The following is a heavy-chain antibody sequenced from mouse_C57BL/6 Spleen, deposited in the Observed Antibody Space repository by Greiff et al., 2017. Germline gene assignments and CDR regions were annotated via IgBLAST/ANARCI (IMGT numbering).Heavy chain of an antibody. V-gene: IGHV1-18*01. CDR3: ARYVTTVVAHWYFDV. CDR1: GYTFTDYN. Sequence: EVQLQQSGPELVKPGASVKIPCKASGYTFTDYNMDWVKQSHGKSLEWIGDINPNNGGTIYNQKFKGKATLTVDKSSSTAYMGLRSLTSEDTAVYYCARYVTTVVAHWYFDVWGTGTTVTVSS. J-gene: IGHJ1*03. D-gene: IGHD1-1*01. CDR2: INPNNGGT.